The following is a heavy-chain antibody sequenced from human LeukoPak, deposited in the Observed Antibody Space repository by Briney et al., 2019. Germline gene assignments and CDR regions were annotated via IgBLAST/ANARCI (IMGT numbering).Heavy chain of an antibody. CDR3: ARAHYYDSSGYYSGLFDY. Sequence: GGSLRLSCAASGFTFSSYVMYRVRQAPGKGLEWVAVIWYDGSNKYYADSVKGRFTISRDNSKNTLYLQMNSLRAEDTAVYYCARAHYYDSSGYYSGLFDYWGQGTLVTVSS. CDR1: GFTFSSYV. CDR2: IWYDGSNK. D-gene: IGHD3-22*01. J-gene: IGHJ4*02. V-gene: IGHV3-33*01.